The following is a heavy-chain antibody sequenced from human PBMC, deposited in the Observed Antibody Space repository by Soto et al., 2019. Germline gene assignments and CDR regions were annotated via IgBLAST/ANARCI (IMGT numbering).Heavy chain of an antibody. CDR2: IYWDDDK. CDR1: GFSLSTSGVG. V-gene: IGHV2-5*02. CDR3: AHSRYFGVPTLTHEVVFDY. J-gene: IGHJ4*02. Sequence: SGPTLVNPTQTLTLTCTFSGFSLSTSGVGVGWIRQPPGKALEWLALIYWDDDKRYSPSLKSRLTITKDTSKNQVVLTMTNMGPVDTATYYCAHSRYFGVPTLTHEVVFDYWGKGILVTVSS. D-gene: IGHD2-21*01.